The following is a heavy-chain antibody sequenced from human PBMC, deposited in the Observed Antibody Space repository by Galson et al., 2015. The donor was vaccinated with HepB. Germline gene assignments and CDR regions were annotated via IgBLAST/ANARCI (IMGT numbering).Heavy chain of an antibody. Sequence: SLRLSCAASGFTFSSYSMNWVRQAPGKGLEWVSYISSSSSTIYYAGSVKGRFTISRDNAKNSLYLQMNSLRAEDTAVYYCARKTYYYGSGSYYTSGQEPSAPYYYGMDVWGQGTTVRLL. CDR3: ARKTYYYGSGSYYTSGQEPSAPYYYGMDV. CDR1: GFTFSSYS. CDR2: ISSSSSTI. J-gene: IGHJ6*02. V-gene: IGHV3-48*01. D-gene: IGHD3-10*01.